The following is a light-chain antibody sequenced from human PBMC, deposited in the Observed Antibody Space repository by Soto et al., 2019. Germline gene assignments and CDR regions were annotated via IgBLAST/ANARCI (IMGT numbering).Light chain of an antibody. V-gene: IGLV1-40*01. CDR3: QSYDRILSGVV. J-gene: IGLJ2*01. CDR1: SSNIGADYD. Sequence: QSVLTQPPSVSGAPGQRVTISCTGSSSNIGADYDVHWYQQIPRTAPKLLIFGNSNRPSGVPDRFSGSKSGTSASLAITGLQAEDEAHYYCQSYDRILSGVVFGGGTKLTVL. CDR2: GNS.